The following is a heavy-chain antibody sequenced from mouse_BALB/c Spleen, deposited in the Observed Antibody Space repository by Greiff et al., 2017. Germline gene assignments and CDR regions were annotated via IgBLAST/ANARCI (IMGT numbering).Heavy chain of an antibody. CDR1: GYTFTSYV. CDR2: INPYNDGT. J-gene: IGHJ4*01. Sequence: VQLQQSGPELVKPGASVKMSCKASGYTFTSYVMHWVKQKPGQGLEWIGYINPYNDGTKYNEKFKGKATLTSDKSSSTAYMELSSLTSEDSAVYYWARGGAYDGNYWAMDYWGQGTSVTVSS. CDR3: ARGGAYDGNYWAMDY. D-gene: IGHD2-10*01. V-gene: IGHV1-14*01.